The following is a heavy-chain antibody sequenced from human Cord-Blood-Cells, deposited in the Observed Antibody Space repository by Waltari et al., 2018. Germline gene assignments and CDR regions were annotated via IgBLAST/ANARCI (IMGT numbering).Heavy chain of an antibody. J-gene: IGHJ6*03. CDR1: GFTFDDYT. CDR2: ISWDGGST. Sequence: EVQLVESGGVVVQPGGSLRLSCAASGFTFDDYTMHWVRQAPGKGLEWVSLISWDGGSTYYADSVKGRFTISRDNSKNSLYLQMNSLRTEDTALYYCAKAQRPYYYYYMDVWGKGTTVTVSS. D-gene: IGHD2-2*01. CDR3: AKAQRPYYYYYMDV. V-gene: IGHV3-43*01.